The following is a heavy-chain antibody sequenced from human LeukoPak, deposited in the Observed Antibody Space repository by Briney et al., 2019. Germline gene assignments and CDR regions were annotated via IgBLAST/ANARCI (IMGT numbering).Heavy chain of an antibody. CDR2: IYYSGST. V-gene: IGHV4-39*07. Sequence: SETLSLTCTVSGGSISSSSYYWGWIRQPPGKGLEWIGSIYYSGSTYYNPSLKSRVTISVDTSKNQFSLKLSSVTAADTAVYYCAREWDLYGNYFDYWGQGTLVTVSS. J-gene: IGHJ4*02. CDR1: GGSISSSSYY. CDR3: AREWDLYGNYFDY. D-gene: IGHD1-26*01.